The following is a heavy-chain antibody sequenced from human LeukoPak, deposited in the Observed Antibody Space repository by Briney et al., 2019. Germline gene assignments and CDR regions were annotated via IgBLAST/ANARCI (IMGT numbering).Heavy chain of an antibody. J-gene: IGHJ6*02. V-gene: IGHV3-33*01. CDR2: IWYDGSNK. Sequence: GGSLRLSCAASGFTFSSYGMHWVRQAPGKGLEWVAVIWYDGSNKYYADSVKGRFTISRDNSKNTLYLQMNSLRAEDTAVYYCARAIPSGGWPEDYYYYGMDVWGQGTTVTVSS. CDR1: GFTFSSYG. CDR3: ARAIPSGGWPEDYYYYGMDV. D-gene: IGHD6-19*01.